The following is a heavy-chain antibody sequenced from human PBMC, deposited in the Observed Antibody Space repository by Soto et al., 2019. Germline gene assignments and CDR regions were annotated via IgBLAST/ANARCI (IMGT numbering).Heavy chain of an antibody. J-gene: IGHJ4*02. Sequence: GGSLRLSCAASGFTFSSYGMHWVRQAPGKGLEWVAVISYDGSNKYYADSVKGRFTISRDNSKNTLYLQMNSLRAEDMAVYYCAKEVDERYYDSSGYEVYFDYWGQGTLVTVSS. CDR3: AKEVDERYYDSSGYEVYFDY. V-gene: IGHV3-30*18. CDR1: GFTFSSYG. CDR2: ISYDGSNK. D-gene: IGHD3-22*01.